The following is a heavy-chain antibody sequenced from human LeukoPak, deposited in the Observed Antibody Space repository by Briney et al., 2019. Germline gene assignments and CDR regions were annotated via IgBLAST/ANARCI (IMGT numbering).Heavy chain of an antibody. Sequence: GGSLRLSCAASGFTFSSYAMSWVRQAPGKGLEWVSTISGSGGSTYYADSVKGRLTISRDNSKNTLYLQMNSLRAEDTAVYYCAKINNYYGSGSYPYYFDYWGQGTLVTVSS. CDR1: GFTFSSYA. CDR2: ISGSGGST. CDR3: AKINNYYGSGSYPYYFDY. J-gene: IGHJ4*02. D-gene: IGHD3-10*01. V-gene: IGHV3-23*01.